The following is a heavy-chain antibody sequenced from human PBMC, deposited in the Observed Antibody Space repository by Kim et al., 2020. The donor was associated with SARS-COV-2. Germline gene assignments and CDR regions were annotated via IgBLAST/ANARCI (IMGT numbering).Heavy chain of an antibody. CDR1: GFTFSSYG. CDR2: ISYDGSNK. D-gene: IGHD3-10*01. J-gene: IGHJ4*02. V-gene: IGHV3-30*18. Sequence: GGSLRLSCAASGFTFSSYGMHWVRQAPGKGLEWVAVISYDGSNKYYADSVKGRFTISRDNSKNTLYLQMNSLRAEDTAVYYCAKGLDYYGSGSYDYWGQG. CDR3: AKGLDYYGSGSYDY.